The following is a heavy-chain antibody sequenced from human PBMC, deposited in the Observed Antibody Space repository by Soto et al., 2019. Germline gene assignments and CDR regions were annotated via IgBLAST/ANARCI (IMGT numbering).Heavy chain of an antibody. D-gene: IGHD3-10*01. CDR3: ARDVGDSGSFFDS. CDR1: GFIFSDYA. V-gene: IGHV3-30*04. J-gene: IGHJ4*02. CDR2: ISYDGSNK. Sequence: QVQLVESGGGVVQPGRSLRLSCAASGFIFSDYAMHWVRKAPGKGLEWVAVISYDGSNKFYVDSVKGRFTISRDNSKNTLFVQMNSLRVEDTAVYYCARDVGDSGSFFDSWGQGTLVTVSS.